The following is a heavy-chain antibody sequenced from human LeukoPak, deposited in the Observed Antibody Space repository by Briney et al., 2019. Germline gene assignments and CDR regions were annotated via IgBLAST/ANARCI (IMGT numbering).Heavy chain of an antibody. V-gene: IGHV3-7*01. J-gene: IGHJ4*02. CDR1: GFTFSSYW. CDR2: IKQDGSEK. D-gene: IGHD3-3*01. CDR3: AKDFGVPDDS. Sequence: PGGSLRLSCAASGFTFSSYWMSWVRQAPGKGLEWVANIKQDGSEKYYVDSVKGRFTISRDNSKNTLYLQMNSLRAEDTAVYYCAKDFGVPDDSWGQGTLVTVSS.